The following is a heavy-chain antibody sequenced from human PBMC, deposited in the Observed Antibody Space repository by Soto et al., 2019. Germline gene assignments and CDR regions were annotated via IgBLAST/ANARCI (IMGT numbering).Heavy chain of an antibody. D-gene: IGHD3-22*01. V-gene: IGHV1-18*01. CDR3: AREVCVVVVIPPGSFDF. CDR2: ISAYNGNT. J-gene: IGHJ3*01. Sequence: ASEKVSCKASGYTFTSYGISWVRQAPGQGLEGMGWISAYNGNTNYAQKLQGRVTMTTDTSTSTAYMELRSLRSDDTAVYYCAREVCVVVVIPPGSFDFWGQGTMVTVSS. CDR1: GYTFTSYG.